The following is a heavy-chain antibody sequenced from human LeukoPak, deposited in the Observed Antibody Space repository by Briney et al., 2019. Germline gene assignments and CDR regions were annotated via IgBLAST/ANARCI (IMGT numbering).Heavy chain of an antibody. Sequence: SGGSLRLSCAASGFTFSSYAMSWVRQAPGKGLEWISAISGSGGSTYYADSVKGRFTISRDNSKNTLYLQMNSLRAEDTAVYYCAKVGGYCSSTSCSHFDYWGQGTLVTVSS. CDR3: AKVGGYCSSTSCSHFDY. CDR1: GFTFSSYA. D-gene: IGHD2-2*01. V-gene: IGHV3-23*01. J-gene: IGHJ4*02. CDR2: ISGSGGST.